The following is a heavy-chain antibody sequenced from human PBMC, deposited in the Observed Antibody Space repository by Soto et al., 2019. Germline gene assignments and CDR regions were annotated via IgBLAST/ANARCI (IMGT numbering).Heavy chain of an antibody. CDR2: IYPGDSDT. CDR1: GYSFTSYW. CDR3: ARQEQLVRNYYYYYGMDV. J-gene: IGHJ6*02. D-gene: IGHD6-6*01. V-gene: IGHV5-51*01. Sequence: GESLKISCKGSGYSFTSYWIGWVRQMPGKGLEWMGIIYPGDSDTRYSPSFQGQVTISADKSISTAYLQWSSLKASDTAMYYCARQEQLVRNYYYYYGMDVWGQGTTVTVS.